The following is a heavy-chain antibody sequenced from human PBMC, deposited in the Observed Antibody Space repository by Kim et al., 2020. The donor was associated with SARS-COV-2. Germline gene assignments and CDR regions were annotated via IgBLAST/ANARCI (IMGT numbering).Heavy chain of an antibody. D-gene: IGHD6-6*01. J-gene: IGHJ4*02. V-gene: IGHV4-34*01. Sequence: TPSLKSRVTISVDTSKNQFSLKLSSVTAADTAVYYCARVSEMYSSSPFDYWGQGTLVTVSS. CDR3: ARVSEMYSSSPFDY.